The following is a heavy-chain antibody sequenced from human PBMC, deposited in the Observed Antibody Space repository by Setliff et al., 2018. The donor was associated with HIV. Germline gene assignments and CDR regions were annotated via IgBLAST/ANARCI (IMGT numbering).Heavy chain of an antibody. J-gene: IGHJ5*02. Sequence: PSETLSLTCTVSGGSITSYYWNWIRQSPGKGLEWIGYIFDSGTTKYNPSVTSRVTISVDASKNQFFLQLISVTAADTAVYYCARATLLIRSWFDPWGQGTLVTVSS. V-gene: IGHV4-4*09. CDR2: IFDSGTT. D-gene: IGHD3-10*01. CDR3: ARATLLIRSWFDP. CDR1: GGSITSYY.